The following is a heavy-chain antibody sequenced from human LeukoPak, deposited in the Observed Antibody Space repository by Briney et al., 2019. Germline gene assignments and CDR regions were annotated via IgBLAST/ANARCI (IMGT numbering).Heavy chain of an antibody. V-gene: IGHV4-34*01. CDR1: GGSFSGYY. D-gene: IGHD4-17*01. J-gene: IGHJ4*02. CDR2: INHSGST. Sequence: SETLSLTCAVYGGSFSGYYWSWIRQPPGKGLEWIGEINHSGSTNYNPPLKSRVTISVDTSKNQFSLKLSSVTAADTAVYYCARLDYGDYFDYWGQGTLVTVSS. CDR3: ARLDYGDYFDY.